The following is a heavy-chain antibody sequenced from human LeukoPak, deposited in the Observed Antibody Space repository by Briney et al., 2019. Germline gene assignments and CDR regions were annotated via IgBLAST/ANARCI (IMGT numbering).Heavy chain of an antibody. J-gene: IGHJ6*03. CDR1: GGSISSSSYY. D-gene: IGHD3-22*01. CDR3: ARSANYYDSSGYFLYYYYYMDV. Sequence: PSETLSLTCTVSGGSISSSSYYWGWIRQPPGKGLEWIGSIYYSGSTYYNPSLKSRVTISVDTSKNHFSLKLSSVTAADAAVYYCARSANYYDSSGYFLYYYYYMDVWGKGTTVTVSS. CDR2: IYYSGST. V-gene: IGHV4-39*07.